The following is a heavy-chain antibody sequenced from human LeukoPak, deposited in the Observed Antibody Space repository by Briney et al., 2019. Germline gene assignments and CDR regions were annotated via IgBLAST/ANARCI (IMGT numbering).Heavy chain of an antibody. CDR3: ARDIYYYDSSGIHYFDY. V-gene: IGHV4-59*12. J-gene: IGHJ4*02. CDR1: GGSISSYY. CDR2: IYYSGST. Sequence: SETLSLTCTVSGGSISSYYWSWIRQPPGKGLEWIGYIYYSGSTNYNPSLKSRVTISVDTSKNQFSLKLSSVTAADTAVYYCARDIYYYDSSGIHYFDYWGQGTLVTVSS. D-gene: IGHD3-22*01.